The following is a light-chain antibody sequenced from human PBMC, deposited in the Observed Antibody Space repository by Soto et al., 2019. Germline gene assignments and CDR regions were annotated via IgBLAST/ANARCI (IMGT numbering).Light chain of an antibody. CDR3: QQYGSSPLYT. CDR2: GAS. Sequence: EIVLTQSPGTLSLSPGERATLSCRASQSVSSSYLAWYQQKPGQAPRLLIYGASSRATGIPDRFSGSGSGTDFILTITRLEPEDFAVYYCQQYGSSPLYTFGQGTKPEIK. J-gene: IGKJ2*01. CDR1: QSVSSSY. V-gene: IGKV3-20*01.